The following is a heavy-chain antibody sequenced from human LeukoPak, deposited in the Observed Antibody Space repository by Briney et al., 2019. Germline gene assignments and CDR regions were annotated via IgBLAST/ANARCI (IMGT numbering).Heavy chain of an antibody. D-gene: IGHD4-11*01. V-gene: IGHV3-30*04. CDR1: GFTFSSYD. CDR2: ISSDGTNK. J-gene: IGHJ4*02. CDR3: ARDHDYNNHDFDY. Sequence: GGSLRLSCAASGFTFSSYDMHWVRQAPGKGLEWVAVISSDGTNKYSADSVKGRFTISRDNSKNTLYLQMNSLRPEDTALYYCARDHDYNNHDFDYWGQGTLVTVSS.